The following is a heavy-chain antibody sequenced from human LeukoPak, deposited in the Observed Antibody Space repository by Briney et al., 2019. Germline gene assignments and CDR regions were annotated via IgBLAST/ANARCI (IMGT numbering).Heavy chain of an antibody. CDR3: ARAPRTTGTTYIDY. V-gene: IGHV1-2*04. J-gene: IGHJ4*02. Sequence: ASVKVSCKASGYTFTGYYMHWVRQAPGQGLEWMGWINPNSGGTNYAQKFQGWVTMTRDTSISTAYMELSRLRSDDTAVYYCARAPRTTGTTYIDYWGQGTLVTVSS. D-gene: IGHD1-1*01. CDR2: INPNSGGT. CDR1: GYTFTGYY.